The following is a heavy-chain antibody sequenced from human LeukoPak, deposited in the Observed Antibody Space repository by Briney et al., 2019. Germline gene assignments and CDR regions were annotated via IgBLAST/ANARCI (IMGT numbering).Heavy chain of an antibody. J-gene: IGHJ3*02. V-gene: IGHV3-30*02. CDR2: IRYDGSNK. CDR1: GFTFSSYG. D-gene: IGHD2-8*01. Sequence: GGTLRLSCAASGFTFSSYGMHWVRQAPGKGLEWVAFIRYDGSNKYYADSVKGRFTISRDNSKNTLYLQMNSLRAEDTAVYYCAREYCTNGVCYGHDAFDIWGQGTMVTVSS. CDR3: AREYCTNGVCYGHDAFDI.